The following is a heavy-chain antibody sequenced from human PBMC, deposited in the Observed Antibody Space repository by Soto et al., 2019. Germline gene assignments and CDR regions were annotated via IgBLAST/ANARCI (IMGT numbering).Heavy chain of an antibody. CDR1: GGSISSDDYH. Sequence: QVQLQQSGPGLVKPSQTLSLTCTVSGGSISSDDYHWTWFRQPPGKGLEWIGYIYYSGSIFYNPSLTSRVTISVDTSKNQFSLNLSSVTAADTAVYFCAREDDGGDRDYYGLDVWGQGTTVTVSS. CDR3: AREDDGGDRDYYGLDV. V-gene: IGHV4-30-4*08. D-gene: IGHD2-21*02. J-gene: IGHJ6*02. CDR2: IYYSGSI.